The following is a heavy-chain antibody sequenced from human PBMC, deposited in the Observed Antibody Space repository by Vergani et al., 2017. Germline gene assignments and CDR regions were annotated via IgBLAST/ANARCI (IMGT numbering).Heavy chain of an antibody. Sequence: EVELVQSGPEMRKPGESLKISCKGSEYSFGNYLIGWVRQMPGKGLEWMGIIYPADSDTRSRPSFQGQVTISADKSISTAFLQWDSLKASDTALYYCARHTTYTDSWGQGTLVTVSS. CDR2: IYPADSDT. J-gene: IGHJ4*02. D-gene: IGHD1-1*01. CDR3: ARHTTYTDS. V-gene: IGHV5-51*01. CDR1: EYSFGNYL.